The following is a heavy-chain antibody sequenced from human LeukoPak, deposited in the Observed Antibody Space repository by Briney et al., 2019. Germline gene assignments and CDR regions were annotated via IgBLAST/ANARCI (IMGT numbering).Heavy chain of an antibody. CDR1: GYTFSAYY. Sequence: GASATVSCQASGYTFSAYYMNWVRQAPGQGLEWMGWINPDSGVTKYAQRFQGRVTMTRDTSISTVYMELSGLTPDDTAVFYCARGETLLHYWGQGTLVTVSS. J-gene: IGHJ4*02. V-gene: IGHV1-2*02. CDR2: INPDSGVT. D-gene: IGHD2/OR15-2a*01. CDR3: ARGETLLHY.